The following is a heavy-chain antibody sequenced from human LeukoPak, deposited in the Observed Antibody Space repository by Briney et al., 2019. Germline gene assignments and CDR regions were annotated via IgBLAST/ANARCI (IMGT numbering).Heavy chain of an antibody. CDR1: GFTFSSYD. Sequence: KSGGSLRLSCAASGFTFSSYDMSWVRQAPGKGLEWVSSISGSSSYIYYADSVKGRFSISRDNAKNSLYLQMNSLRAEDTAVYYCARVPELLWFGEFGWGQGTLVTVSS. J-gene: IGHJ4*02. CDR3: ARVPELLWFGEFG. CDR2: ISGSSSYI. V-gene: IGHV3-21*04. D-gene: IGHD3-10*01.